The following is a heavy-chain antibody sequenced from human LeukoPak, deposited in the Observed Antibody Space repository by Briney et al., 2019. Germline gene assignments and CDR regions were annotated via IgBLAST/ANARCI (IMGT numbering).Heavy chain of an antibody. J-gene: IGHJ6*02. V-gene: IGHV3-21*01. CDR1: GFTFSSYN. CDR3: ARDCSGGSCYLYGMDV. Sequence: PGGSLRLSCAASGFTFSSYNMNWVRQAPGKGLEWVSYISSSSSYIYYADSVKGRFTISRDNAKNSLYLQMNSLRAQEKAVDYCARDCSGGSCYLYGMDVWGQGTTVTVSS. D-gene: IGHD2-15*01. CDR2: ISSSSSYI.